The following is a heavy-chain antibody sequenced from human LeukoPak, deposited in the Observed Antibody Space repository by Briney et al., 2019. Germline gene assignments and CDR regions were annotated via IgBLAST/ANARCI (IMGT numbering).Heavy chain of an antibody. D-gene: IGHD2-8*02. J-gene: IGHJ3*01. V-gene: IGHV4-31*03. CDR1: GGSISSGVYY. Sequence: SQTLSLTCTVSGGSISSGVYYWSWIRQHPGKGLEWIGYIYYSGSTYYNPSLKSRVTISVDTSKNQFSLKLSSVTAADTAVYYCARHEDWRSADLWGQGTMVTVSS. CDR2: IYYSGST. CDR3: ARHEDWRSADL.